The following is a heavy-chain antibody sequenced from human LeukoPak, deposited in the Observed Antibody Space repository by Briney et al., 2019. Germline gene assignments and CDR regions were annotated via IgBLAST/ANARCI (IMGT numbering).Heavy chain of an antibody. J-gene: IGHJ4*02. V-gene: IGHV1-18*01. CDR3: ARFITDGYNWDY. Sequence: ASVKVSCKASGYTFTSYGISWVRQATGQGLEWMGWISAYNGNTNYAQKLQGRVTMTTDTSTSTAYMELRSLRSDDTAVYYCARFITDGYNWDYWGQGTLVTVSS. CDR2: ISAYNGNT. D-gene: IGHD5-24*01. CDR1: GYTFTSYG.